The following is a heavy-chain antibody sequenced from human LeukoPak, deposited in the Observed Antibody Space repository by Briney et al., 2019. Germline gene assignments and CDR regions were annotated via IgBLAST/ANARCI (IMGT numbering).Heavy chain of an antibody. CDR2: ISSGTSTI. D-gene: IGHD4-23*01. J-gene: IGHJ5*02. V-gene: IGHV3-48*04. CDR3: ARDVTYYGGDWFDP. Sequence: GGSLRLSCAASGFTFSSSAMDWVRQAPGKGLEWVSYISSGTSTIYYADSVKGRFTISRDNAKNSLYLQMNSLRAEDTAVYYCARDVTYYGGDWFDPWGQGTLVTVSS. CDR1: GFTFSSSA.